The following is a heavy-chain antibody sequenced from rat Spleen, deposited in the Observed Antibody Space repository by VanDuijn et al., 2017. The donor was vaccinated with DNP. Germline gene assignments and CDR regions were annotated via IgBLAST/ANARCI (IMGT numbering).Heavy chain of an antibody. CDR3: ARHDDTVPYYARDA. J-gene: IGHJ4*01. V-gene: IGHV5-7*01. CDR2: INYDGSRT. D-gene: IGHD4-1*01. Sequence: EVQLVESGGGLVQPGRSLKLSCAASRITFSDYNMAWVRQAPKKGLEWVATINYDGSRTSYRDSVKGRFTISRDNAKSTLYLQMDSLRSEDTATYYCARHDDTVPYYARDAWGQGTSVTVSS. CDR1: RITFSDYN.